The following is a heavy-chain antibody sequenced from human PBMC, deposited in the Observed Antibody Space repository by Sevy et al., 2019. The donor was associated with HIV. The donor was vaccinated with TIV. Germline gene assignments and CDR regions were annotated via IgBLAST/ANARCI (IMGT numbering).Heavy chain of an antibody. CDR2: IWYDGSNK. J-gene: IGHJ6*02. V-gene: IGHV3-33*01. Sequence: GGSLRLSCAASGFTFSSYGMHWVRQAPGKGLEWVAVIWYDGSNKYYADSVKGRFTISRDNSKNTLYLHMNSLRAEDTAEYYCARERRYCRGGSCPTYYYYYGMDVWGQGTPVTVSS. CDR3: ARERRYCRGGSCPTYYYYYGMDV. CDR1: GFTFSSYG. D-gene: IGHD2-15*01.